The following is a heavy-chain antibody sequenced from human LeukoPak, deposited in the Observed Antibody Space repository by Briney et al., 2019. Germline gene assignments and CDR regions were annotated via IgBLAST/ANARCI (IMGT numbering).Heavy chain of an antibody. J-gene: IGHJ3*02. D-gene: IGHD2-21*02. CDR3: ARDRRIVVVTAPKGAFDI. Sequence: SSVKVSCKASGGTFSSYAISWVRQAPGQGLEWMGRIIPIFGTANYAQKFQGRVTITTAESTSTAYMELSSLRSEDTAVYYCARDRRIVVVTAPKGAFDIWGQGTMVTVSS. V-gene: IGHV1-69*05. CDR2: IIPIFGTA. CDR1: GGTFSSYA.